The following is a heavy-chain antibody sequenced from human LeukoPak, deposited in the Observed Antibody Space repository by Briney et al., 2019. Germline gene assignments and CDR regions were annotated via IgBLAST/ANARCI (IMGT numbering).Heavy chain of an antibody. CDR3: ARAQVVPAATYYYYGMDV. J-gene: IGHJ6*04. CDR1: GFTFSDYY. Sequence: GGSLRLSCAASGFTFSDYYMNWIRLAPGKGLEWVSSISTSSTYTNYADSVRGRLTISRDNANNSPYLQMNSLRAEDTAVYYCARAQVVPAATYYYYGMDVWGKGTTVTVSS. CDR2: ISTSSTYT. V-gene: IGHV3-11*06. D-gene: IGHD2-2*01.